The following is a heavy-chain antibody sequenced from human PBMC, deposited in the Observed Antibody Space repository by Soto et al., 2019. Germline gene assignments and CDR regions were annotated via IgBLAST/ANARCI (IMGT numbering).Heavy chain of an antibody. Sequence: SETLSLTCTVSGASIISGEHYWSWIRQAPGKGLEWIGLIYYTGITDYNPSLKSRVAISLDTSENQFSLRLSSVTAADTAVYYCARTLPNRQLFDSWSQGTLVTVSS. CDR1: GASIISGEHY. V-gene: IGHV4-30-4*01. CDR2: IYYTGIT. CDR3: ARTLPNRQLFDS. D-gene: IGHD1-1*01. J-gene: IGHJ4*02.